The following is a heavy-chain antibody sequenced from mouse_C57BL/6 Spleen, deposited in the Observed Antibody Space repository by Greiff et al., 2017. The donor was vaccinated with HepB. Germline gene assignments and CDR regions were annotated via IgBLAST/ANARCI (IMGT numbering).Heavy chain of an antibody. J-gene: IGHJ2*01. V-gene: IGHV2-9-1*01. D-gene: IGHD1-1*01. Sequence: VKVIESGPGLVAPSQSLSITCTVSGFSLTSYAISWVRQPPGKGLEWLGVIWTGGGTNYNSALKSRLSISKDNSKSQVFLKMNSLQTDDTARYYCARNQVRYGSSYYFDYWGQGTTLTVSS. CDR1: GFSLTSYA. CDR2: IWTGGGT. CDR3: ARNQVRYGSSYYFDY.